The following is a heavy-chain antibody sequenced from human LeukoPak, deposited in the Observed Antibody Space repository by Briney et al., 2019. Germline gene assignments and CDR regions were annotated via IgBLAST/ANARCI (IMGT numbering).Heavy chain of an antibody. CDR2: ISYSAST. J-gene: IGHJ5*02. CDR3: ARQRWLVHNWFDP. Sequence: SETLSLTCSVSGGFISSRSYYWGWIRHPPGKGLEWIGSISYSASTYYNPSLKSRVTISVDTSKNQFSLKLSSVTAADTALYYCARQRWLVHNWFDPWGQGTLVTVSS. CDR1: GGFISSRSYY. V-gene: IGHV4-39*01. D-gene: IGHD6-19*01.